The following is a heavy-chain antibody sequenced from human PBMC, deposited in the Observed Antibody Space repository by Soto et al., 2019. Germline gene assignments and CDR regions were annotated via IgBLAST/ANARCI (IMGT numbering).Heavy chain of an antibody. J-gene: IGHJ4*02. CDR3: ASDYGDYDFLDY. CDR1: GFTFSRYA. Sequence: QVQLVESGGGVVQPGRSLRLSWVASGFTFSRYAIHWVRQAPGKGLEWVAVISYDGSDKYYADSVKGRFTISRDNSKNTLYLQINSLSPDDTAVYYCASDYGDYDFLDYWGQGTLVTVSS. V-gene: IGHV3-30-3*01. CDR2: ISYDGSDK. D-gene: IGHD4-17*01.